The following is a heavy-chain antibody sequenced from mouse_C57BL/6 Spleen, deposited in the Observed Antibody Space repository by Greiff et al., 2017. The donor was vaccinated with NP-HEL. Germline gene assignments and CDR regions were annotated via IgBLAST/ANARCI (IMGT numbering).Heavy chain of an antibody. CDR3: ARGDHYYGSSLGY. CDR2: IYPGDGDT. V-gene: IGHV1-80*01. CDR1: GYAFSSYW. J-gene: IGHJ2*01. D-gene: IGHD1-1*01. Sequence: LQQSGASVKISCKASGYAFSSYWMNWVKQRPGKGLEWIGQIYPGDGDTNYNGKFKGKATLTADKSSSTAYMQLSSLTSEDSAVYFCARGDHYYGSSLGYWGKGTTLTVSS.